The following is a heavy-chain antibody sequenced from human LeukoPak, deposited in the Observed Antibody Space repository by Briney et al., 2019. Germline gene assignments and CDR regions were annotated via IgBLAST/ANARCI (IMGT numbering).Heavy chain of an antibody. CDR3: AKAPGGWIELHIMDV. CDR2: IYTTGST. J-gene: IGHJ6*04. Sequence: SQTLSLTCTVSGGSISSGSYFWNWIRQPAGKGLEWIGRIYTTGSTNYNPSLKSRVTISIDTSKNQFSLKLSSVTAADTAVYYCAKAPGGWIELHIMDVWGKGTTVTVSS. D-gene: IGHD4-23*01. CDR1: GGSISSGSYF. V-gene: IGHV4-61*02.